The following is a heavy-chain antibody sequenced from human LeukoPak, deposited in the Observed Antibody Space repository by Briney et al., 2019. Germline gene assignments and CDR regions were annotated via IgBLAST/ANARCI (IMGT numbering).Heavy chain of an antibody. CDR3: ARMCSNTSCYPRGNWFDP. CDR2: IIPIFGTA. J-gene: IGHJ5*02. D-gene: IGHD2-2*01. CDR1: GGTFSSYA. V-gene: IGHV1-69*05. Sequence: GASVKVSCKASGGTFSSYAISWVRQAPGQGLEWMGGIIPIFGTANYAQKFQGRVTITTDESTSTAYMELSSLRSEDTAVYYCARMCSNTSCYPRGNWFDPWGQGTLVTVSS.